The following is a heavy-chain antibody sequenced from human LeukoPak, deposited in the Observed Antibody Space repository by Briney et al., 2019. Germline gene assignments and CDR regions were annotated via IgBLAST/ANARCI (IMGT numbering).Heavy chain of an antibody. CDR3: ARGKSGYSP. CDR2: INPHTGAA. J-gene: IGHJ4*02. D-gene: IGHD3-22*01. CDR1: GYTFTENY. V-gene: IGHV1-2*02. Sequence: ASVQVSCQVSGYTFTENYIHWVRPAPGQGLEWMGLINPHTGAANYTQRFQGRVTLTRDTSSSTAYMHLSSLRSDDTAIYYCARGKSGYSPWGQGTPVTVSS.